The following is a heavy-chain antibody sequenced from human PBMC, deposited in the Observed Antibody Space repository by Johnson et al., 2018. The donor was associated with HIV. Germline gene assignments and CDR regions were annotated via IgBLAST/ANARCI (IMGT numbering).Heavy chain of an antibody. J-gene: IGHJ3*02. CDR2: ISYDGSNK. V-gene: IGHV3-30-3*01. Sequence: VQLVESGGGVVQPGRSLRLSCAASGFTFSSYAMHWVRHAPGKGLEWVAVISYDGSNKYYADSVKGRFTISRDNSKNTLYLQMNSLRAEDTAVYYCARGPHEVVVVAATSAFDIWGQGTMVTVSS. CDR3: ARGPHEVVVVAATSAFDI. CDR1: GFTFSSYA. D-gene: IGHD2-15*01.